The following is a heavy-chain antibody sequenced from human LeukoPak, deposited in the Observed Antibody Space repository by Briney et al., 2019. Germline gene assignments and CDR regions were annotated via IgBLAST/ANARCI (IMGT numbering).Heavy chain of an antibody. CDR1: GFTFSSYA. CDR2: ISGGGGST. CDR3: ARDLGNYLDTAA. J-gene: IGHJ5*02. D-gene: IGHD5-18*01. Sequence: PGGSLRLSCAASGFTFSSYAMSWVRQAPGKGLEWVSAISGGGGSTYYADSVKGRFTISRDNSKNTLYLQLNSLRAEDTGVYYCARDLGNYLDTAAWGQGTLVTVSS. V-gene: IGHV3-23*01.